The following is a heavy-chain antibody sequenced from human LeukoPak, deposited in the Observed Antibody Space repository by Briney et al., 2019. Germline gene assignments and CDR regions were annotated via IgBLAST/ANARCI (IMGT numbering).Heavy chain of an antibody. D-gene: IGHD3-10*01. CDR1: GFTFSNYA. Sequence: PGGSLRLSCAASGFTFSNYAMHWVRQAPGKGLEWVAVIWYDGSPKYYSDSVKGRFTISRDNSKSTLYLQMNSLRAEDMAVYYCAKSHYYGSGSYDHWGQGTLVTVSS. CDR3: AKSHYYGSGSYDH. CDR2: IWYDGSPK. V-gene: IGHV3-33*03. J-gene: IGHJ4*02.